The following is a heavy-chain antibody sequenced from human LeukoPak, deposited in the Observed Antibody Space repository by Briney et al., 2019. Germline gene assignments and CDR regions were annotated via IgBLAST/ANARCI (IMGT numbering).Heavy chain of an antibody. J-gene: IGHJ4*02. CDR2: IIPIFGTA. CDR1: GGTFSSYA. Sequence: SVKVSCKASGGTFSSYAISWVRQAPGQGLEWMGGIIPIFGTANYAQKFQGRVTITADESTSTAYMELSSLRSEDTAVYYCARVGYCSSASCLPFDYWGQGTLVTVSS. CDR3: ARVGYCSSASCLPFDY. V-gene: IGHV1-69*01. D-gene: IGHD2-2*01.